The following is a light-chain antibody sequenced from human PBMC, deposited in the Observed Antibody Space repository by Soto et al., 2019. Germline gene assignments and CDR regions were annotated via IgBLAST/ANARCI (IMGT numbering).Light chain of an antibody. V-gene: IGKV1-5*01. CDR2: DAY. CDR1: QTISSW. CDR3: QHYNSYSEA. Sequence: DIQMTQSPSTLSGYVGDRVTITGLASQTISSWVAWYQHLPGKAPKLMIYDAYTLETGVPSRFSGSGSGTDFTLTISSLQADDFATYYCQHYNSYSEAFGQGTKVDIK. J-gene: IGKJ1*01.